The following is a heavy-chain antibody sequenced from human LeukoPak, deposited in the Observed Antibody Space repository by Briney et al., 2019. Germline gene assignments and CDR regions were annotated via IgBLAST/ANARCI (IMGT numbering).Heavy chain of an antibody. Sequence: GGSLRLSCAAYGFTFSSYAMSWVRQAPGKGLEWVAGISVIGGSTYYADPVKGRFTISRDNSNNTLYLEMNNLRADDTAVYYCAKDSGYPSWGQGTLVTVSS. D-gene: IGHD1-1*01. CDR1: GFTFSSYA. CDR2: ISVIGGST. CDR3: AKDSGYPS. J-gene: IGHJ4*02. V-gene: IGHV3-23*01.